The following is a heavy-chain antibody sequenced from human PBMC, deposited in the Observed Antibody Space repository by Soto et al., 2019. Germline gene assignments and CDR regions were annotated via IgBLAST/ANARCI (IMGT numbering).Heavy chain of an antibody. J-gene: IGHJ6*02. Sequence: PSETQSLTCSVSGGSITSHYCSWFRQPPGKGLEWIGYIHHSGSTSYNPSLNSRVTMSVDTSKSQFSLKVSSVTAAATALYYCWRRGFGQLQGLVDVWGPGPTVTVSS. CDR3: WRRGFGQLQGLVDV. D-gene: IGHD3-10*01. CDR1: GGSITSHY. CDR2: IHHSGST. V-gene: IGHV4-59*08.